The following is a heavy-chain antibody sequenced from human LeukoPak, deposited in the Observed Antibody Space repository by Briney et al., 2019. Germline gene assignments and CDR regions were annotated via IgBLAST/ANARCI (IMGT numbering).Heavy chain of an antibody. CDR3: ARWIQLWSPSGY. CDR1: GFTVSSNY. J-gene: IGHJ4*02. Sequence: PGGSLRLSCAASGFTVSSNYMSWVRQAPGKGLEWVSVIYSGGSTYYPDSVKGRFTISRDNSKNTLYLQMNSLRAEDTAVCYCARWIQLWSPSGYWGQGTLVTVSS. V-gene: IGHV3-66*01. CDR2: IYSGGST. D-gene: IGHD5-18*01.